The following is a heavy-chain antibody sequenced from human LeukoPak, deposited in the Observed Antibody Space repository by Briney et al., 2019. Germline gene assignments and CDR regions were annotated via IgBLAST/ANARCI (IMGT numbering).Heavy chain of an antibody. J-gene: IGHJ4*02. Sequence: PGGSLRLSCAASGFTFSRYWMHWVRQAPGKGLVWVSRINSDGSSTSYADSVKGRFTISRDNAKNTLYLQMNSPRAEDTAVYYCASRSSSSSVDYWGQGTLVTVSS. CDR3: ASRSSSSSVDY. V-gene: IGHV3-74*01. CDR1: GFTFSRYW. CDR2: INSDGSST. D-gene: IGHD6-6*01.